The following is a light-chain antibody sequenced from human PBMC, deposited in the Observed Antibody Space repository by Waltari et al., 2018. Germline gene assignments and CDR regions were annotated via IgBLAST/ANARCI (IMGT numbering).Light chain of an antibody. Sequence: SYVLTQPPSVSVAPGQTARTTCGGNSIGSKSVHWYQQKSGQAPVLVVYGETDRPPGIPERFSGSNSEDTATLAISSVEAGDEADYYCQVWDSSSAHYVFGSGTKVSVL. J-gene: IGLJ1*01. CDR1: SIGSKS. CDR3: QVWDSSSAHYV. V-gene: IGLV3-21*02. CDR2: GET.